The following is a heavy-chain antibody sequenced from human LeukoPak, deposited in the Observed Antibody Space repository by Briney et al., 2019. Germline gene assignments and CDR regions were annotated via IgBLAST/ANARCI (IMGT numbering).Heavy chain of an antibody. CDR3: ARELKVGNTGYYFDF. J-gene: IGHJ4*02. Sequence: KPSETLSLTCTVSGGSISDYRWSWIRQTPGKGLESIGYIHYSGSTNYNPSLQTRVTISLDTSRNQFSLKLSSVTAADTAMYYCARELKVGNTGYYFDFWGQGTLVTVSS. D-gene: IGHD1-7*01. CDR2: IHYSGST. CDR1: GGSISDYR. V-gene: IGHV4-59*01.